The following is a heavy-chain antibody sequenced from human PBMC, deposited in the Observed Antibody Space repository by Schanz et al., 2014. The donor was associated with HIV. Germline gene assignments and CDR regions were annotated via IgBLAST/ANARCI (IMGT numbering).Heavy chain of an antibody. J-gene: IGHJ4*02. CDR3: AKGQRGVVRGDIDC. D-gene: IGHD3-10*01. V-gene: IGHV3-23*04. CDR2: ISGSGIST. CDR1: GFTFSTYG. Sequence: VQLVESGGRVVQPGRSLRLSCAASGFTFSTYGMSWVRQAPGKGLEWVSTISGSGISTYYADSVKGRFTISRDNSKNTLYLQMNSLRAEDTAVYYCAKGQRGVVRGDIDCWGQGTLVTVSS.